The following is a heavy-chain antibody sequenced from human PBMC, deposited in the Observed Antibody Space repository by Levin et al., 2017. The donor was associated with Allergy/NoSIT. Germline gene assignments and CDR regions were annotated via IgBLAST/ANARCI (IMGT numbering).Heavy chain of an antibody. J-gene: IGHJ3*02. CDR2: ISPYNGDT. D-gene: IGHD5-18*01. CDR3: ARERAETAADTFDI. CDR1: GFSFTFYA. V-gene: IGHV1-18*01. Sequence: ASVKVSCKASGFSFTFYAITWVRQAPGQGLEWMGWISPYNGDTKYAQKLQDRVTMTTDTSTSTAYMELRSLRSDDPAVYYCARERAETAADTFDIWGQGTMVTVSS.